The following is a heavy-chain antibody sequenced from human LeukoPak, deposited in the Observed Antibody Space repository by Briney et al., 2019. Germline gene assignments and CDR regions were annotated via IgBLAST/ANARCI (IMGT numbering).Heavy chain of an antibody. Sequence: GRSLGLSCAASGFTFSSYAMHWVRQAPGKGLEWVAAIWYDGSKTSYTDSVKGRFTVSRDISKNTVYLQMNGLKAEDTAVYYCARDDCSTTPCYAYWGQGTLVTVSS. D-gene: IGHD2-2*01. CDR3: ARDDCSTTPCYAY. CDR2: IWYDGSKT. CDR1: GFTFSSYA. J-gene: IGHJ4*02. V-gene: IGHV3-33*08.